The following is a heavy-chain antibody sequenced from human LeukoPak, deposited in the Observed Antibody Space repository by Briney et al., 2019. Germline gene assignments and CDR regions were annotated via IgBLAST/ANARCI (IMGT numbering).Heavy chain of an antibody. D-gene: IGHD3-22*01. CDR3: ARDPGYYDSSGFKYYFDY. CDR1: GYTFTSYG. CDR2: ISAYNGNT. V-gene: IGHV1-18*01. Sequence: ASVKVSCKASGYTFTSYGISWVRQAPGQGLEWMGWISAYNGNTNYAQKLQGRVTMTTDTSTSTAYMELRSLRSDDTAVYYCARDPGYYDSSGFKYYFDYWGQGTLVTVSS. J-gene: IGHJ4*02.